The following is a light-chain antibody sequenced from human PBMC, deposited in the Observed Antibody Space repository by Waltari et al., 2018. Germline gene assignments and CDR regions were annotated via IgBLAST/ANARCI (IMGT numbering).Light chain of an antibody. CDR2: GAS. V-gene: IGKV1-39*01. CDR3: HQSHSAPWT. CDR1: QSVHTY. Sequence: DIQMTQSPSSLSASVGDRVPISCRASQSVHTYLNWYQQKPGKAPTSLIYGASSLQSGVPARFSGSGSGTDFTLTISGLQPEDFAVYFCHQSHSAPWTFGQGTKVEMK. J-gene: IGKJ1*01.